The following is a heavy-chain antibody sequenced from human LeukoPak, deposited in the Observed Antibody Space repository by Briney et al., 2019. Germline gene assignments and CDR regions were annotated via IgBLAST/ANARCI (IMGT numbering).Heavy chain of an antibody. D-gene: IGHD1-7*01. CDR3: TRPRTHNRNYKDH. CDR2: IRIKPNAYAT. J-gene: IGHJ4*02. CDR1: GLIFNVSA. Sequence: PGGSLRLSCAVSGLIFNVSAIHWVRQASGKGLEWVGRIRIKPNAYATAYTAAVKGRFTMSRDDSKNTAYLEMNSLKIEDTAVYYCTRPRTHNRNYKDHWGQGTLVTVSS. V-gene: IGHV3-73*01.